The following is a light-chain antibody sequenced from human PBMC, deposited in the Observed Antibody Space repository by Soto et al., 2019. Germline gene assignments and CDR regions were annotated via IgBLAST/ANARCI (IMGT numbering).Light chain of an antibody. Sequence: DIQMTQSPSSLSAPVGDTITITCRASQRVRSYLNWYQQKPGKPPDLLIYTTTSLQSEGPSRFSGSGSETHFTLTITSLQPEDFATYFCQQTYSAPPWTFGPGTKVDIK. CDR1: QRVRSY. CDR2: TTT. J-gene: IGKJ1*01. CDR3: QQTYSAPPWT. V-gene: IGKV1-39*01.